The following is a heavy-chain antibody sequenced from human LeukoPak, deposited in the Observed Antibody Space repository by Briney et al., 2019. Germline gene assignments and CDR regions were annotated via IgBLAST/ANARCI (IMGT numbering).Heavy chain of an antibody. J-gene: IGHJ4*02. CDR1: GGTFSSYA. V-gene: IGHV1-69*13. CDR2: IIPIFGTA. CDR3: ARDLLEYYDFWSGFD. Sequence: ASVKVSCKASGGTFSSYAISWVRQAPGQGLEWMGGIIPIFGTANYAQKFQGRVTITADESTSTAYMELSSLRSEDTAVYYCARDLLEYYDFWSGFDWGQGTLVTVSS. D-gene: IGHD3-3*01.